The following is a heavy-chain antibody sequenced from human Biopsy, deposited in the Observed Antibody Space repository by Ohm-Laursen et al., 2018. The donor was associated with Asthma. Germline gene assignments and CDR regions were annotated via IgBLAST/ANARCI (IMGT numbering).Heavy chain of an antibody. CDR1: GYNFISFA. D-gene: IGHD3-9*01. Sequence: ASVSVSCKDSGYNFISFAIHCVRQAPGQRLEWMGWVNTGNGDTKYSQKFQGRVTITRDTSASTAYMELRSLRSEDTATYYCARTYYDFLTGQVKDVFGVWGQGTMVTVSS. CDR3: ARTYYDFLTGQVKDVFGV. V-gene: IGHV1-3*04. CDR2: VNTGNGDT. J-gene: IGHJ3*01.